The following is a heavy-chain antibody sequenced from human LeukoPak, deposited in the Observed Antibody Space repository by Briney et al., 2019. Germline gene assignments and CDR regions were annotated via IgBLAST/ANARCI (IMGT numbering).Heavy chain of an antibody. Sequence: GGSLRLSCAASGFTINNYAMSWVRQAPGKGLEWVSGISWNSGSIGYADSVKGRFTISRDNAKNSLYLQMNSLRAEDTALYYCAKWRSSSWYSQQDYFDYWGQGTLVTVSS. CDR2: ISWNSGSI. D-gene: IGHD6-13*01. CDR3: AKWRSSSWYSQQDYFDY. J-gene: IGHJ4*02. V-gene: IGHV3-9*01. CDR1: GFTINNYA.